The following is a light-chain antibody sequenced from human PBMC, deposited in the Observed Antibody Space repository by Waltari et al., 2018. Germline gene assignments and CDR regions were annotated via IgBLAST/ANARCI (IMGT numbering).Light chain of an antibody. V-gene: IGLV2-14*03. CDR3: SSFTTSSTVV. Sequence: QSALTQPASVSGSPGQSITIPCPGPSSDVGGYNYVSWYQQHPARAPKLMIFDVSNRPSGVSNRFSGSKSGNTASLTISGLQAEDEADYYCSSFTTSSTVVFGGGTKLTVL. CDR1: SSDVGGYNY. J-gene: IGLJ2*01. CDR2: DVS.